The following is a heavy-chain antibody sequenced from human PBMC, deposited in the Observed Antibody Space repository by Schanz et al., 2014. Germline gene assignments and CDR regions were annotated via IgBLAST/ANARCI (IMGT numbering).Heavy chain of an antibody. Sequence: DVQLAESGGGLVQPGGSLRLSCAASGFTLSSYALSWVRQSPGKGLEWVSAINTADTTYYADSVKGRFTISRDNSKNTLYLQMNSLRAEDTAVYYCAVLGGFGELPLDYRGQGTLVTVSS. CDR3: AVLGGFGELPLDY. CDR2: INTADTT. D-gene: IGHD3-10*01. CDR1: GFTLSSYA. J-gene: IGHJ4*02. V-gene: IGHV3-23*04.